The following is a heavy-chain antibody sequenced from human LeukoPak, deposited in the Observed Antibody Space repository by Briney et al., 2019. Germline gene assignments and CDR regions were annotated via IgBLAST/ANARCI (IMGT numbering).Heavy chain of an antibody. CDR1: GGSISSSSYY. V-gene: IGHV4-39*01. CDR2: IYYSGST. D-gene: IGHD1-26*01. Sequence: SETLSHTCTVSGGSISSSSYYWGWIRQPPGKGLEWIGSIYYSGSTYYNPSLKSRVTISVDTSKNQFSLKLSSVTAADTAVYYCARHDNRAIVGAIGYWGQGTLVTVSS. J-gene: IGHJ4*02. CDR3: ARHDNRAIVGAIGY.